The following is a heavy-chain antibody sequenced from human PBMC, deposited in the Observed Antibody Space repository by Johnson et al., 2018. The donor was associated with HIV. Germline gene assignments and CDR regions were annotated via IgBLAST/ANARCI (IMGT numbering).Heavy chain of an antibody. CDR2: LNSDGSSV. D-gene: IGHD5-24*01. J-gene: IGHJ3*02. CDR3: ARDQGGSSMRWLQSTRFAFDI. V-gene: IGHV3-74*01. CDR1: GFTFSSYW. Sequence: MLLVESGGGVVQPGGSLRLSCAASGFTFSSYWMHWVRQAPGKGLMWVSRLNSDGSSVSYADFVKGRFTVSRDNAKNTLYLQMNSLRAEDTAVYYCARDQGGSSMRWLQSTRFAFDIWGQGTMLTVSS.